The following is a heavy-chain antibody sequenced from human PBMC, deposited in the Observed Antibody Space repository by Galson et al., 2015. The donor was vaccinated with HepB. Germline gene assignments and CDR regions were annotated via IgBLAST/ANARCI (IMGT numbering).Heavy chain of an antibody. CDR2: IDPSDSYT. D-gene: IGHD6-19*01. Sequence: QSGAEVKKPGESLRISCKGSGYSFTSYWISWVRQMPGKGLEWMGRIDPSDSYTNYSPSFQGHVTISADKSISTAYLQWSSLKASDTAMYYCARHVYIGWYRPYYYGMDVWGQGTTVTVSS. CDR3: ARHVYIGWYRPYYYGMDV. V-gene: IGHV5-10-1*01. CDR1: GYSFTSYW. J-gene: IGHJ6*02.